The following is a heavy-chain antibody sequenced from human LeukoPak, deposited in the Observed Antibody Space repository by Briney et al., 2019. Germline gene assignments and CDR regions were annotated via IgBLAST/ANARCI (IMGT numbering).Heavy chain of an antibody. CDR1: GFIFSSYT. J-gene: IGHJ6*04. Sequence: GGSLRLSCAASGFIFSSYTMNWVRRAPGKGLEWVSSISPTSDYIYYADSVKGRFTISRDNAKNSLYLQMNSLRAEDTAVYYCAELGITMIGGVWGKGTTVTISS. D-gene: IGHD3-10*02. CDR2: ISPTSDYI. V-gene: IGHV3-21*01. CDR3: AELGITMIGGV.